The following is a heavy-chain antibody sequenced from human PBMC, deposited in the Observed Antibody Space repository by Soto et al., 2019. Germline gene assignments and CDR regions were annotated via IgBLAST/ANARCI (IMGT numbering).Heavy chain of an antibody. D-gene: IGHD5-18*01. CDR1: GFTFSTYG. CDR3: AKDLCGYSYGYGLVFDY. V-gene: IGHV3-30*18. CDR2: ISYDGSNK. J-gene: IGHJ4*02. Sequence: QVQMVESGGGVVQPGRSLRLSCAASGFTFSTYGMHWVRQAPGKGLEWVAVISYDGSNKYYADSVKGRFTISRDNSKNTLYLQMSSLRAEDTAVYYCAKDLCGYSYGYGLVFDYWGQGSLVTVSS.